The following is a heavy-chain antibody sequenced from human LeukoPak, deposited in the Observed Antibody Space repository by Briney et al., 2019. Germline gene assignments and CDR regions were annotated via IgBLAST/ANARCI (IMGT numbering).Heavy chain of an antibody. CDR1: KFTFRSYD. V-gene: IGHV3-30*02. D-gene: IGHD1-14*01. CDR3: AKPARTDYTDY. Sequence: GGSLRLSCAASKFTFRSYDMHWVRQAPGKGPQWVAYIRYDGSDILYADSVKGRFTISRDNSNNTLFLQMNSLRAEDTAVYYCAKPARTDYTDYWGQGTLVTVSS. CDR2: IRYDGSDI. J-gene: IGHJ4*02.